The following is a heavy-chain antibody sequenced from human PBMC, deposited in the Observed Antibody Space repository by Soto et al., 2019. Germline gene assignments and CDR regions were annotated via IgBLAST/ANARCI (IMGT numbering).Heavy chain of an antibody. CDR3: ARTYSSSWCSWALFDL. D-gene: IGHD6-13*01. CDR1: GGSISSSGHY. V-gene: IGHV4-39*01. J-gene: IGHJ4*02. CDR2: IYHTGDT. Sequence: QLQLQESGPGLVKPSETLSLTCTVSGGSISSSGHYWGWIRQPPGKGLEWIGSIYHTGDTYHNPSLKSPVTISVDTSKNQFSLKLRAVTAADTGVYYCARTYSSSWCSWALFDLWGQGTLVTVSS.